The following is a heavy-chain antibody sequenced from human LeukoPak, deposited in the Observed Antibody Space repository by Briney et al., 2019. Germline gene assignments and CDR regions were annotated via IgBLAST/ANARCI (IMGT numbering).Heavy chain of an antibody. CDR2: MNPNSGNT. Sequence: LAASVNVSCKASGYTFTSYDINWVRQATGQGLEWMGWMNPNSGNTGYAQKFQGRVTMTRDTSISTASMELSRLRSDDTAVYYCATSPVGATGYFDYWGQGTLVTVSS. CDR3: ATSPVGATGYFDY. V-gene: IGHV1-8*02. J-gene: IGHJ4*02. CDR1: GYTFTSYD. D-gene: IGHD1-26*01.